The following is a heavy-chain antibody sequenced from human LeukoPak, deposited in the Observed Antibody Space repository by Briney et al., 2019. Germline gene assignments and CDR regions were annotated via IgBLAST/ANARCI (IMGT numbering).Heavy chain of an antibody. CDR3: ARTMIVVVNSEFDI. CDR1: GGSISSSSYY. J-gene: IGHJ3*02. CDR2: IYHSGST. Sequence: PSETLSLTCTVSGGSISSSSYYWGWIRQPPGKGLEWIGSIYHSGSTYYNPSLKSRVTISVDTSKNQFSLKLSSVTAADTAVYYCARTMIVVVNSEFDIWGQGTMVTVSS. V-gene: IGHV4-39*07. D-gene: IGHD3-22*01.